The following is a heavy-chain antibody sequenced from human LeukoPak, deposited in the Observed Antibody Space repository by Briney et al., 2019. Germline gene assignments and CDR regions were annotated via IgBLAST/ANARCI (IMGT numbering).Heavy chain of an antibody. J-gene: IGHJ5*02. CDR3: ARDGGSSGWYRWFDP. CDR1: GYTFTSYA. V-gene: IGHV1-3*01. Sequence: ASVKVSCKASGYTFTSYAMHWVRQAPGQRLEWMGWINAGNGNTKYSQKFQGRVTITRDTSVSTAYMELSSLRSEDTAVYYCARDGGSSGWYRWFDPWGQGTLVTVSS. D-gene: IGHD6-19*01. CDR2: INAGNGNT.